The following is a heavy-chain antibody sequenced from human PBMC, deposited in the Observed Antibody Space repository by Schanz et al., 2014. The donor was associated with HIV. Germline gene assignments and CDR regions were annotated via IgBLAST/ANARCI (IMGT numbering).Heavy chain of an antibody. V-gene: IGHV3-23*01. CDR3: ANARLYPSGTCPYGMDV. J-gene: IGHJ6*02. CDR1: GFTFSRYA. D-gene: IGHD3-10*01. CDR2: ISGSGGST. Sequence: EEQVLESGGGLVQPGGSLRLSCAASGFTFSRYAMSWVRQAPGKGLEWVSSISGSGGSTYYADSVKGRFTVSRDNSKTTLYVKMNSLRAEDTAVYSCANARLYPSGTCPYGMDVWGQGTLVTVSS.